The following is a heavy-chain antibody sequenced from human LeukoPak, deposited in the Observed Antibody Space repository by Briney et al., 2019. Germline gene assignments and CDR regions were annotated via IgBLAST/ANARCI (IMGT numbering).Heavy chain of an antibody. J-gene: IGHJ2*01. Sequence: SVKVSCKASGYTFTSYGISWVRQAPGQGLEWMGGIIPIFGTANYAQKFQGRVTITADESTSTAYMELSSLRSEDTAVYYCARVNDILTGPLWGRGTLVTVSS. CDR1: GYTFTSYG. CDR2: IIPIFGTA. V-gene: IGHV1-69*13. D-gene: IGHD3-9*01. CDR3: ARVNDILTGPL.